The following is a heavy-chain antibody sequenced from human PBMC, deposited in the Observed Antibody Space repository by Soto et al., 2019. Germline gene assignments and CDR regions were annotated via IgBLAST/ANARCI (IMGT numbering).Heavy chain of an antibody. CDR3: AKDQSASSNSYHAMDV. D-gene: IGHD6-6*01. CDR2: ISFGGATK. J-gene: IGHJ6*02. V-gene: IGHV3-30*09. Sequence: QEQLVESGGGVVQPGRPLRLSCAASEFTFSPYPMHWVRQAPGKGLEWVAVISFGGATKYYADSVKGRFAISRDNSMNTLYLQMNSLRTEDTAVYYCAKDQSASSNSYHAMDVWGPGTTVTVSS. CDR1: EFTFSPYP.